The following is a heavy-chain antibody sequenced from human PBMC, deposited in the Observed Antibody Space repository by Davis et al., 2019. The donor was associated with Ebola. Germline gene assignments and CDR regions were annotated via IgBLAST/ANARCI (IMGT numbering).Heavy chain of an antibody. V-gene: IGHV3-23*01. Sequence: GESLKISCAASGFTFSSYAMSWVRQAPGKGLEWVSAISGSGGSTYYADSVKGRFTISRDNSKNTLYLQMNSLRAEDTAVYYCAKAALRWLYDYWGQGTLVTVSP. CDR2: ISGSGGST. CDR1: GFTFSSYA. J-gene: IGHJ4*02. D-gene: IGHD4-23*01. CDR3: AKAALRWLYDY.